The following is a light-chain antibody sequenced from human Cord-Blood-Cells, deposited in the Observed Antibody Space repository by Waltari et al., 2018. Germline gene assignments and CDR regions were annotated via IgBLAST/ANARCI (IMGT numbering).Light chain of an antibody. CDR3: QQRSSWT. V-gene: IGKV3-11*01. CDR2: DAS. CDR1: QSVSSY. J-gene: IGKJ1*01. Sequence: EIVLTPSPATLSLSPGESATLSRRASQSVSSYLAWYQQKPGQAPRLLIYDASNRATGIPARFSGSGSGTDFTLTISSLEPEDFAVYYCQQRSSWTFGQGTKVEIK.